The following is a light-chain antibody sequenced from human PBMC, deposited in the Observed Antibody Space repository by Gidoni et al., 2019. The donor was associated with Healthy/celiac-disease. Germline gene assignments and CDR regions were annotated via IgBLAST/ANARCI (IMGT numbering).Light chain of an antibody. J-gene: IGKJ1*01. V-gene: IGKV3-20*01. Sequence: EMVLTQSPGTLSLSPGERATLSCRASQSVSSPYLAWYQQKPGQAPRLLIYGASSRVTGVPDRFSGGGSGTDFTRTISRLEPEDFAVYYCQQGAFGQXTKVEMK. CDR3: QQGA. CDR1: QSVSSPY. CDR2: GAS.